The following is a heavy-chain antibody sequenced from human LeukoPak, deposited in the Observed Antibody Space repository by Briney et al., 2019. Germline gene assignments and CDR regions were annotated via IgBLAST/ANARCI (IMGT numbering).Heavy chain of an antibody. J-gene: IGHJ4*02. Sequence: SETLSLTCTVSGGSISTYYWSWIRQTPGKGLEWIGSTYYGGTTLYNPSLKSRVTISIDAAKNQFSLRLTSVTAADTAVYYCARNSYGSGSYFPYFDHWGQGTLVPVSS. V-gene: IGHV4-59*13. D-gene: IGHD3-10*01. CDR1: GGSISTYY. CDR3: ARNSYGSGSYFPYFDH. CDR2: TYYGGTT.